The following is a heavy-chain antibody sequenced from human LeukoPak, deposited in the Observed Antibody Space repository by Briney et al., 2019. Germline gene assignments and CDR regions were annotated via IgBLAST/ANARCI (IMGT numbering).Heavy chain of an antibody. D-gene: IGHD4-23*01. Sequence: PSETLSLTCAVYGGSFSGYYWSWIRQPPGKGLEWIGEINHSGSTNYNPSLKSRVTISVDTSKNQFSLKQSSVTAADTAVYDCARYGGKGGLVYWGQGTLVTVSS. J-gene: IGHJ4*02. CDR1: GGSFSGYY. CDR3: ARYGGKGGLVY. CDR2: INHSGST. V-gene: IGHV4-34*01.